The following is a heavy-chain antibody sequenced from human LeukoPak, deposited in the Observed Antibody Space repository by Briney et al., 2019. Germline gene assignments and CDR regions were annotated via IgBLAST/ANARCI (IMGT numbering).Heavy chain of an antibody. V-gene: IGHV4-34*01. D-gene: IGHD3-3*01. J-gene: IGHJ6*03. Sequence: SETLSLTCAVYGGSFSGYYWSWIRQPLGKGLEWIGEIDHSGSTNYNSSLKSRGTISVDTSKNQFSLKLSSVTAADTAVYYCARQTITTSGVVITVGPGYMDVWGKGTTVTVSS. CDR3: ARQTITTSGVVITVGPGYMDV. CDR1: GGSFSGYY. CDR2: IDHSGST.